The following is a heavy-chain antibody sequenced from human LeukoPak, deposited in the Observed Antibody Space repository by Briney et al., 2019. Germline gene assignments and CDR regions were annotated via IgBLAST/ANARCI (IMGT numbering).Heavy chain of an antibody. CDR2: IWYDGSNK. J-gene: IGHJ4*02. Sequence: GRSLRLSCAASGFTFSSYGMHWVRQAPGKGLGWVAVIWYDGSNKYYADSVKGRFTISRDNSKNTLYLQMNSLRAEDTAVYYCARDPFDYYGSGSYGGYFDYWGQGTLVTVSS. CDR3: ARDPFDYYGSGSYGGYFDY. D-gene: IGHD3-10*01. V-gene: IGHV3-33*01. CDR1: GFTFSSYG.